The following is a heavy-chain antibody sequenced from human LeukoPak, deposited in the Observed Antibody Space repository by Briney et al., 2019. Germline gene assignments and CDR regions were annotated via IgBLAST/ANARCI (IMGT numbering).Heavy chain of an antibody. D-gene: IGHD5-24*01. CDR2: INPNSGGT. CDR3: ARGPRDGYNLGYFDY. Sequence: ASVKVSCKASGYTFTGYYMHWVRQAPGQGLEWMGWINPNSGGTNYAQKFQGWVTMTRDTSISTAYMELSRLRSDDTAVYYCARGPRDGYNLGYFDYWGQGTLVTVSS. CDR1: GYTFTGYY. V-gene: IGHV1-2*04. J-gene: IGHJ4*02.